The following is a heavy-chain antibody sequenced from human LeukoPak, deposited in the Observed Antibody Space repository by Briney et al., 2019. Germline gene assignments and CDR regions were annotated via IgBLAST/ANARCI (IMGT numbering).Heavy chain of an antibody. CDR2: IRNDGNNR. CDR1: GFTFSTYG. J-gene: IGHJ4*02. Sequence: GGSLRLSCAASGFTFSTYGMHWVRQAPGKGLEWVAFIRNDGNNRYYADSVKGRFTISRDNSKDTLYLQMDSLRAEDTAVYYCAKIKVGPEFDYWGQGTLVTVSS. CDR3: AKIKVGPEFDY. V-gene: IGHV3-30*02. D-gene: IGHD2-15*01.